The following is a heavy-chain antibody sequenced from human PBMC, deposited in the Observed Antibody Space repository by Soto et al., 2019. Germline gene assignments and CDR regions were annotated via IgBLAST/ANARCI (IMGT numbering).Heavy chain of an antibody. D-gene: IGHD6-6*01. Sequence: ASVKVSCKASGYTFTSYYMHWVRLAPGQGLEWMGIINPSGGSTSYAQKFQGRVTMTGDTSTSAVYMELSSLRSEDTAVYYCARGDSSPCLDYWGQGTLVTVSS. CDR1: GYTFTSYY. CDR2: INPSGGST. J-gene: IGHJ4*02. V-gene: IGHV1-46*03. CDR3: ARGDSSPCLDY.